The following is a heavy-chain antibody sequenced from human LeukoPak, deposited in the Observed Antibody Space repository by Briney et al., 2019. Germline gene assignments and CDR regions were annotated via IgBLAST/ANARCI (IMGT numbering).Heavy chain of an antibody. D-gene: IGHD2-21*01. Sequence: SETLSLTCTVSGYSISSGHYWGWIRQPPGKGLEWIGSIYHSGSTYYNPSLKSRVTISVDTSKNQFSLKLSSVTAADTAMYYCARSSFVVVGGGYYFDYWGQGTLVTVSS. CDR3: ARSSFVVVGGGYYFDY. V-gene: IGHV4-38-2*02. CDR1: GYSISSGHY. J-gene: IGHJ4*02. CDR2: IYHSGST.